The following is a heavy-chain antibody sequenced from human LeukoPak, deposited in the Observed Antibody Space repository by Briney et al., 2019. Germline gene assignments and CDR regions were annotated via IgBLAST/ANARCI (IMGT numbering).Heavy chain of an antibody. V-gene: IGHV3-23*01. CDR2: ISSTGGST. D-gene: IGHD3-16*01. CDR3: AKGRGLVRQGPDY. CDR1: GFTFSSYA. Sequence: PGGSLRLSCAASGFTFSSYAMTWVRQAPGKGLEWVSGISSTGGSTYYADSVKGRFTISRDNSKNTLYLQVNSLKAEDTAVYYCAKGRGLVRQGPDYWGQGTLVTVSS. J-gene: IGHJ4*02.